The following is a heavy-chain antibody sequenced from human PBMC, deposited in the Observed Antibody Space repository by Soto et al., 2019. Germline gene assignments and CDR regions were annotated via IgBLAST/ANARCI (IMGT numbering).Heavy chain of an antibody. CDR2: IYYSGST. CDR3: ARLGRQFGELFRGYYYYYMDV. D-gene: IGHD3-10*01. J-gene: IGHJ6*03. Sequence: SETLSLTCTVSGSSISSYYWSWIRQPPGKGLEWIGYIYYSGSTNYNPSLKSRVTISVDTSKNQFSLKLSSVTAADTAVYYCARLGRQFGELFRGYYYYYMDVWGKGTTVTVSS. V-gene: IGHV4-59*08. CDR1: GSSISSYY.